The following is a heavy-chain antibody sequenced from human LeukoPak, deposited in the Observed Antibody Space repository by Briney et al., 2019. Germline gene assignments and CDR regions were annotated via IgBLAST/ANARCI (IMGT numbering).Heavy chain of an antibody. V-gene: IGHV1-3*01. CDR2: INAGNGNT. CDR1: GYTFTGYA. CDR3: ARGDIVVVPAAIVVFDY. D-gene: IGHD2-2*02. J-gene: IGHJ4*02. Sequence: GASVKVSCKASGYTFTGYAMHWVRQAPGQRLEWMGWINAGNGNTKYSQKFQGRVTITRDASASTAYMELSSLRSEDTAVYYCARGDIVVVPAAIVVFDYWGQGTLVTVSS.